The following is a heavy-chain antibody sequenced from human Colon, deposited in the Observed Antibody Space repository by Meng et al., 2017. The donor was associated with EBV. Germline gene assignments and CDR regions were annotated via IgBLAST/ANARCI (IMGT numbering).Heavy chain of an antibody. J-gene: IGHJ4*02. CDR1: GYTFTGYY. Sequence: AGVKKPGASVKVSCKASGYTFTGYYLHWVRQAPGQGLEWMGWINPNSGGTNYAQKFQGRVTMTRDTSISTAYMELSRPRSDDTAIYYCAKVRDISSDSSSYYDYWGQGTLVTVSS. CDR2: INPNSGGT. V-gene: IGHV1-2*02. D-gene: IGHD3-22*01. CDR3: AKVRDISSDSSSYYDY.